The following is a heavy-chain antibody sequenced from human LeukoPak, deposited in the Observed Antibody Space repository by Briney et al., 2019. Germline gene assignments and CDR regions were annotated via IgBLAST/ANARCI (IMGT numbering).Heavy chain of an antibody. CDR3: ARADSYGPYYFDY. Sequence: GGSLRLSCAASGFTFSSYAMSWVRQAPGKGLEWVSAISGSGGSTYYADSVKGRFTISRDNSKNTLYLQMNSLRAEDTAVYYCARADSYGPYYFDYWGQGTLVTVSS. D-gene: IGHD5-18*01. CDR1: GFTFSSYA. CDR2: ISGSGGST. V-gene: IGHV3-23*01. J-gene: IGHJ4*02.